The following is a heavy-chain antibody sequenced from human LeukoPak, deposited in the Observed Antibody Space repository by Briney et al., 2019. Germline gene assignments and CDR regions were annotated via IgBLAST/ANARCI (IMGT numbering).Heavy chain of an antibody. D-gene: IGHD2-21*01. J-gene: IGHJ6*03. CDR2: IYTSGST. CDR1: GGSISSYY. Sequence: PSETLSLTCTVSGGSISSYYWSWIRQPAGKGLEWIGRIYTSGSTNYNPSLKSRVTMSVDTSKNQFSLKLSSVTAADTAVYYCARDLAIPGDYYYYMDVRGKGTTVTVSS. CDR3: ARDLAIPGDYYYYMDV. V-gene: IGHV4-4*07.